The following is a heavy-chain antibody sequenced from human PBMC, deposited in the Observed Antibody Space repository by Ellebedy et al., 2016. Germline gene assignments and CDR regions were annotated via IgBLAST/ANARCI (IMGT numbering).Heavy chain of an antibody. CDR2: TSSSSSTI. V-gene: IGHV3-48*01. Sequence: GESLKISCAASGFTFSSYSMNWVRQAPGKGLEWVSYTSSSSSTIYYADSVKGRFTISSDNAKNTLYLQMNSLRAEDTAVYYCARVSYYYDSSGYYMGHGIDYWGQGTLVTVSS. CDR3: ARVSYYYDSSGYYMGHGIDY. J-gene: IGHJ4*02. D-gene: IGHD3-22*01. CDR1: GFTFSSYS.